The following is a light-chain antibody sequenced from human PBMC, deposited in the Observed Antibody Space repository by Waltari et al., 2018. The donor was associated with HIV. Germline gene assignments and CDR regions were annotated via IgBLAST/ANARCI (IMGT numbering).Light chain of an antibody. J-gene: IGLJ3*02. CDR3: ASWDSALSARV. CDR2: RSD. Sequence: QSGLTQPPSVSKTLRQTATITCTGDSNNVGRQGVAWFQHHHGHPPKLLSYRSDNRPSGISGKFSPSRSGDTAYLSISYLQSEDEADYYCASWDSALSARVFGGGTKLTVL. CDR1: SNNVGRQG. V-gene: IGLV10-54*01.